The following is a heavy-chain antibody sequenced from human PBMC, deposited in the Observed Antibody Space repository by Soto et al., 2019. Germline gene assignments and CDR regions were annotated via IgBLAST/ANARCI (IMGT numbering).Heavy chain of an antibody. CDR2: ISYDGTNK. V-gene: IGHV3-30-3*01. D-gene: IGHD7-27*01. CDR1: GFSFSISP. Sequence: QVQLVESGGGVAQPGRSLRLSCAASGFSFSISPMHWVRQAPGKGPEWVALISYDGTNKFYADSVKGRFTISRDNSKSTLYLQVDSLRPQDAAVYYCARDPKTSGGQHWAFNYFHSWGQGTLVTVSS. J-gene: IGHJ4*02. CDR3: ARDPKTSGGQHWAFNYFHS.